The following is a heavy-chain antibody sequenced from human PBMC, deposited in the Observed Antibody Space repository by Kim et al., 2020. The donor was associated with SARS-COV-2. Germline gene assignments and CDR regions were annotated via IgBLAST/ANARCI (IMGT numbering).Heavy chain of an antibody. CDR3: VKDRVAAAGTGEYFQH. Sequence: SVKGRFTISRDNSKNTLYLQMSSLRAEDTAVYYCVKDRVAAAGTGEYFQHWGQGTLVTVSS. D-gene: IGHD6-13*01. J-gene: IGHJ1*01. V-gene: IGHV3-64D*09.